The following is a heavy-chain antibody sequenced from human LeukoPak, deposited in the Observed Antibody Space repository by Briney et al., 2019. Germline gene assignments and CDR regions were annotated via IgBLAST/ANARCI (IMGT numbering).Heavy chain of an antibody. CDR2: IYYSGST. J-gene: IGHJ4*02. CDR1: GGSISSYY. V-gene: IGHV4-59*01. Sequence: KPSETLSLTCTVSGGSISSYYWSWIRQPPGKRLEWIGHIYYSGSTNYNPSLKSRVTISVDTSKNQFSLKLSSVTAADTAVYYCASRSSIWSGYQDTLYYFDSWDQGTLVTVSS. D-gene: IGHD3-3*01. CDR3: ASRSSIWSGYQDTLYYFDS.